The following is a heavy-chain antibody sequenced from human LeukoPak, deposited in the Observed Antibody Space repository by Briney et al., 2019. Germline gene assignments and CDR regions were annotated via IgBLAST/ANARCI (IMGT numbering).Heavy chain of an antibody. CDR3: ARSEDYCSGGSCYAH. Sequence: GGSLRLSCATSGFIFSTYSLNWVRQAPGKGLEWVSSITGSSNFIYYADSVKGRFTISRDNAKNSLFLQMNSLRAEDTAMYYCARSEDYCSGGSCYAHWGQGILVTVSS. J-gene: IGHJ4*02. CDR2: ITGSSNFI. D-gene: IGHD2-15*01. V-gene: IGHV3-21*06. CDR1: GFIFSTYS.